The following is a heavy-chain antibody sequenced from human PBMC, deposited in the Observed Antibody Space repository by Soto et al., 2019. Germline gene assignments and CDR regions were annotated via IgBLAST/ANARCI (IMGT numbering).Heavy chain of an antibody. Sequence: SETLSLTCTVSGGSISSSSYYWGWIRQPPGKGLEWIGSIYYSGSTYYNPSLKSRVTISVDTSKNQFSLKLSSVTAADTAVYYCARRSEYFQHWGQGTLVTVSS. V-gene: IGHV4-39*01. CDR2: IYYSGST. CDR3: ARRSEYFQH. CDR1: GGSISSSSYY. J-gene: IGHJ1*01.